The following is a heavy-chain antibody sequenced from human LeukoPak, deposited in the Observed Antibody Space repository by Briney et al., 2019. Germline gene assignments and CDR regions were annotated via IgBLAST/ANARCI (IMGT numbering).Heavy chain of an antibody. V-gene: IGHV3-53*01. D-gene: IGHD3-16*01. CDR2: IYSGGST. CDR3: AKDLGVDY. J-gene: IGHJ4*02. CDR1: GFIVISNY. Sequence: GGSLRLSCAASGFIVISNYMTWVRQAPGKGLEWVSVIYSGGSTYYADSVKGRFTISRDNSKNTLYLQMNSLRAEDTAVYYCAKDLGVDYWGQGTLVTVSS.